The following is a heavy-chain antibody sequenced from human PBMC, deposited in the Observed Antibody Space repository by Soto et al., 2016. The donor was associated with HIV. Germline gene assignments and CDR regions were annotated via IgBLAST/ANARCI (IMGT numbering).Heavy chain of an antibody. Sequence: EVQLVESGGGLVKPGESLRLSCAASGFTFSSYTMNWVRQAPGKGLEWVSSIRTSSDSLYYADSVKGRFTISRDNAKNSVYLQMSSLRAEDTAVYFCGRGSATHDXDSRGYLXAWGREHVVTVSS. CDR1: GFTFSSYT. CDR2: IRTSSDSL. J-gene: IGHJ4*02. CDR3: GRGSATHDXDSRGYLXA. V-gene: IGHV3-21*01. D-gene: IGHD3-22*01.